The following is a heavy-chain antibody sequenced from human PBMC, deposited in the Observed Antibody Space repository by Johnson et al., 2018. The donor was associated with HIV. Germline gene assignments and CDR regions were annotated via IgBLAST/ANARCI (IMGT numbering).Heavy chain of an antibody. V-gene: IGHV3-33*01. CDR2: IWYDGSNK. CDR1: GFTFSNAW. Sequence: QVQLLESGGGVVQPGGSLRLSCAASGFTFSNAWMSWVRQAPGKGLEWVAVIWYDGSNKYYADSVKGRFTISRDNSKNTLYLQMNSLRAEDTAVYYCARGDGSSLDAFDIWGQGTMVTVSS. CDR3: ARGDGSSLDAFDI. D-gene: IGHD2-15*01. J-gene: IGHJ3*02.